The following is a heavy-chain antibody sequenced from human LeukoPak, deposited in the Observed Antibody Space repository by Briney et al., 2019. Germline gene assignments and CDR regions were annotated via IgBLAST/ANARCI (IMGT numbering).Heavy chain of an antibody. CDR1: GGSISGYY. V-gene: IGHV4-59*12. CDR2: IYYSGST. Sequence: SETLSLTCTVSGGSISGYYRSWIRQPPGKGLEWIGYIYYSGSTNYNPSLKSRVTISVDKSKNQFSLKLSSVTAADTAVYYCVGTFDYWGQGTLVTVSS. CDR3: VGTFDY. J-gene: IGHJ4*02.